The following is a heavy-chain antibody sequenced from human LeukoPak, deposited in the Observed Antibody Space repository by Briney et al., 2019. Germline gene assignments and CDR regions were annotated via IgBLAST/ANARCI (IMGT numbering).Heavy chain of an antibody. Sequence: PGGSLRLSCAASGFTVSSNYMSWVRQAPGKGLEWVSGIYSGGNTYYADSVKGRFTISRDNSKNTLYLQMNSLRAEDTAVYYCAKGGSSPYSSIDYWGQGTLVTVSS. J-gene: IGHJ4*02. CDR3: AKGGSSPYSSIDY. V-gene: IGHV3-53*01. CDR2: IYSGGNT. CDR1: GFTVSSNY. D-gene: IGHD2-15*01.